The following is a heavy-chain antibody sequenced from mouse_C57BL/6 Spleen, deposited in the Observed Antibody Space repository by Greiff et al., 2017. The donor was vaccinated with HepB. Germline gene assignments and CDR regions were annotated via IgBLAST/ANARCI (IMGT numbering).Heavy chain of an antibody. CDR1: GFTFNTFA. CDR3: VRERGYDYDAWFAY. D-gene: IGHD2-4*01. CDR2: IRSKSSNYAT. V-gene: IGHV10-3*01. J-gene: IGHJ3*01. Sequence: EVKLVESGGGLVQPKGSLKLSCAASGFTFNTFAMHWVRQAPGKGLEWVARIRSKSSNYATYYADSVKDRFTISRYDSQSMLYLQMNNLKTEDTAMYDCVRERGYDYDAWFAYWGQGTLVTVSA.